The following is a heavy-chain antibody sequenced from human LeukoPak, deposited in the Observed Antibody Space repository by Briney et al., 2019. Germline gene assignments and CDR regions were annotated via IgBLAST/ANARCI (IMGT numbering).Heavy chain of an antibody. D-gene: IGHD3-22*01. CDR2: IYHSGST. Sequence: SGTLSLTCAVSGGSISSSNWWSWVRQPPGKGLEWIGEIYHSGSTNYNPSLKSRVTISVDKSKNQFSLKLSSVTAADTAVYYCARSPYYYDSSAAFDYWGQGTLVTVSS. V-gene: IGHV4-4*02. CDR1: GGSISSSNW. J-gene: IGHJ4*02. CDR3: ARSPYYYDSSAAFDY.